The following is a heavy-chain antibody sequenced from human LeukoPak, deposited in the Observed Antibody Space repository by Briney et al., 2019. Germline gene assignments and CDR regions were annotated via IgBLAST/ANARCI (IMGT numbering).Heavy chain of an antibody. CDR3: AKDLTYYFDY. CDR2: IRCDGSNK. J-gene: IGHJ4*02. V-gene: IGHV3-30*02. CDR1: GFTFSRYA. Sequence: GRSLRLSCAASGFTFSRYAMHWVRQAPGKGLEWVAFIRCDGSNKYYADSVKGRFTISRDNSKNTLYLQMNSLRAEDTAVYYCAKDLTYYFDYWGQGTLVTVSS.